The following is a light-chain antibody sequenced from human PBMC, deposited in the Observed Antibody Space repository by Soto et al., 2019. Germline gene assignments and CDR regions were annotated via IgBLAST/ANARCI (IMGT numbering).Light chain of an antibody. Sequence: QSVLTQPASVSGSPGQSITIPCTGTSSDVRADHSVSWYQQHPGNAPSVILSEVTIRPSGVSNRFSGSKSGNTASLTISGLQAEDEADYYCSSYTTTGTWVFGGGTKLTVL. J-gene: IGLJ3*02. CDR2: EVT. CDR3: SSYTTTGTWV. V-gene: IGLV2-14*03. CDR1: SSDVRADHS.